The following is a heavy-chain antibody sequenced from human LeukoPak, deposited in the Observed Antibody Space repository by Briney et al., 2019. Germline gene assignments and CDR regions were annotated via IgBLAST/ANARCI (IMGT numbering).Heavy chain of an antibody. CDR1: GFTFSSYA. J-gene: IGHJ6*02. CDR3: AKDQSWRYYDLWSGYYTASSTHYGMDV. Sequence: PGGSLRLSCAASGFTFSSYAMSWVRQAPGKGLEWVSAISGSGGSTYYADSVKGRFTISRDNSKNTLYLQMNSLRAEDTAVYYCAKDQSWRYYDLWSGYYTASSTHYGMDVWGQGTTVTVSS. V-gene: IGHV3-23*01. CDR2: ISGSGGST. D-gene: IGHD3-3*01.